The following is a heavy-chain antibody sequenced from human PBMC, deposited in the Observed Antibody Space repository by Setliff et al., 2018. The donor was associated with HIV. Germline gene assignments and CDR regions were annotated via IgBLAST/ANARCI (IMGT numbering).Heavy chain of an antibody. D-gene: IGHD5-12*01. CDR1: GGSFSGYY. CDR2: INHSGST. J-gene: IGHJ2*01. V-gene: IGHV4-34*01. Sequence: PSETLSLTCAVYGGSFSGYYWSWIRQPPGKGLEWIGEINHSGSTNYNPSLKSRVTISVDTSKNQFSLKLSSVTAADTAVYYCARDPFGVRDGYNYDWYFDLWGRGTLVTVSS. CDR3: ARDPFGVRDGYNYDWYFDL.